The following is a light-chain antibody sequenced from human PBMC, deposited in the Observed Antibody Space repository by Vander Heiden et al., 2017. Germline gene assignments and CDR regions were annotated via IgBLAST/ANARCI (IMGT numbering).Light chain of an antibody. CDR3: QQSFNSPRT. CDR1: QAIGTH. CDR2: DAS. J-gene: IGKJ1*01. V-gene: IGKV1-39*01. Sequence: DIQMTQFPSSLSASVGDRITITCRASQAIGTHVNWYHHKPGKVPKLLIHDASTLQFGVPSTFSGSGSGTEFTLTISSLQPEDFATYYCQQSFNSPRTFGQGTKVDIK.